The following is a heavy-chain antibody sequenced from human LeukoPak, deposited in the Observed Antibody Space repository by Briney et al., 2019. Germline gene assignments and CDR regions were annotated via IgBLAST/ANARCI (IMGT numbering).Heavy chain of an antibody. D-gene: IGHD3-10*01. J-gene: IGHJ4*02. CDR1: GFTFSSYG. Sequence: GGSLRLSCAASGFTFSSYGMHWVRQAPGKGLEWLAFTRYDGSYKKIAQSVKGRFTISRDNSENTLYLQMNSLRAEDTAMYYCTRDPRVFWGQGTLVTVSS. V-gene: IGHV3-30*02. CDR3: TRDPRVF. CDR2: TRYDGSYK.